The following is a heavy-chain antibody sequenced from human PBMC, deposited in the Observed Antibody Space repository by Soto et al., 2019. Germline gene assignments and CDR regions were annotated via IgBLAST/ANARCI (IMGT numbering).Heavy chain of an antibody. CDR2: INHTGST. CDR1: GAPFSGYY. J-gene: IGHJ4*02. CDR3: ARGREIFGAVTAFEY. Sequence: SETLSLTCAVYGAPFSGYYWTWIRQPPGKGLEWIGEINHTGSTKYNPSLKSRVTISLDTSKNQFSLSLRSVTAADTADYYCARGREIFGAVTAFEYWGQGTQVTVSS. V-gene: IGHV4-34*01. D-gene: IGHD3-3*01.